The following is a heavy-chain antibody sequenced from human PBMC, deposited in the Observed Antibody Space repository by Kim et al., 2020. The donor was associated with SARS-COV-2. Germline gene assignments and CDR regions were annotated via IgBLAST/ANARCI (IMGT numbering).Heavy chain of an antibody. D-gene: IGHD3-22*01. Sequence: SVKVSCKASGGTFSSYAISWVRQAPGQGLEWMGGIIPIFGTANYAQKFQGRVTITADESTSTAYMELSSLRSEDTAVYYCARVKWRNYYDSSGYYYSESDCWGQGTLVTVSS. CDR3: ARVKWRNYYDSSGYYYSESDC. V-gene: IGHV1-69*13. CDR2: IIPIFGTA. CDR1: GGTFSSYA. J-gene: IGHJ4*02.